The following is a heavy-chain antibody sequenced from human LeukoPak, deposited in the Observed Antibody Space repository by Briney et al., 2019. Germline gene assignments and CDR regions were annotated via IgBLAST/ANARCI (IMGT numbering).Heavy chain of an antibody. V-gene: IGHV1-18*01. CDR3: ARDLDFWSGRRSMDV. J-gene: IGHJ6*02. D-gene: IGHD3-3*01. Sequence: ASVKVSCKASGYTFTSYDISWVRQAPGQGLEWMGRISAYNGNTNYAQKLQGRVTMTTDTSTSTAYMELRSLRSDDTAVYYCARDLDFWSGRRSMDVWGQGTTVTVSS. CDR2: ISAYNGNT. CDR1: GYTFTSYD.